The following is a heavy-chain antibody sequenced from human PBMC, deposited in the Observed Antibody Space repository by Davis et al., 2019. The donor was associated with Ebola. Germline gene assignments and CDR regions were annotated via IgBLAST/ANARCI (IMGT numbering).Heavy chain of an antibody. CDR2: ISGSGGST. CDR1: GFTFSSYA. Sequence: PGGSLRLSCAASGFTFSSYAMSWVRQAPGKGLEWVSAISGSGGSTYYADSVKGRFTISRDNSKNMLYLQMNSLRAEDTAVYYCARNRIAGSSSFYYYYGMDVWGQGTTVTVSS. CDR3: ARNRIAGSSSFYYYYGMDV. V-gene: IGHV3-23*01. J-gene: IGHJ6*02. D-gene: IGHD6-6*01.